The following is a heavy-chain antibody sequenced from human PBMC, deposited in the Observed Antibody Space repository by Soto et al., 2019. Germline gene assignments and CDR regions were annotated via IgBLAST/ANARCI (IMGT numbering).Heavy chain of an antibody. D-gene: IGHD6-13*01. Sequence: EVQLLESGGGLVQPGGSLRLSCAASGFTFSSYAMSWVRQAPGKGLEWVSAISGSGGSTYYADSVKGRFTISRDNSKNTLYLQMNSLRAEDTAVYYCAKDVSPYSSSWYKDGWFDPWGQGTLVTVSS. V-gene: IGHV3-23*01. CDR2: ISGSGGST. J-gene: IGHJ5*02. CDR1: GFTFSSYA. CDR3: AKDVSPYSSSWYKDGWFDP.